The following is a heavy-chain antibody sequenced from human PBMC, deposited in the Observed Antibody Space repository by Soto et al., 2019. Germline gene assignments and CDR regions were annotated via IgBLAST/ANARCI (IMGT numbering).Heavy chain of an antibody. D-gene: IGHD6-13*01. J-gene: IGHJ6*02. CDR1: GGTFINYA. CDR3: ARGFIAAAGINSYYYGRDV. Sequence: QVQLVQSGAEVKKPGSSVKVSCKASGGTFINYAISWVRQAPGQGLEWMGGIIPIFGTANYAQKFQGRVTITADESTSTAYMELSSLRSEDTAMYYCARGFIAAAGINSYYYGRDVWGQGTTVTVAS. V-gene: IGHV1-69*01. CDR2: IIPIFGTA.